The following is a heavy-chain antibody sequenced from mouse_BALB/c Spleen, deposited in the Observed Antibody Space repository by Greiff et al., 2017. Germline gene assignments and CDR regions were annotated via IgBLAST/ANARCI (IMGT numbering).Heavy chain of an antibody. Sequence: EVHLVESGPGRVKPSQSLSLTCSVTGYSITSGYYWNWIRQFPGNKLEWMGYISYDGSNNYNPSLKNRISITRDTSKNQFFLKLNSVTTEDTATYYCARDLAYYRYDGYAMDYWGQGTSVTVSS. D-gene: IGHD2-14*01. CDR2: ISYDGSN. V-gene: IGHV3-6*02. CDR3: ARDLAYYRYDGYAMDY. CDR1: GYSITSGYY. J-gene: IGHJ4*01.